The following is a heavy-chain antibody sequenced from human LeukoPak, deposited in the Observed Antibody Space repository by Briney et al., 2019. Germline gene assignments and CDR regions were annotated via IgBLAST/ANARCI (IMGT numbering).Heavy chain of an antibody. CDR1: GFIFSSYA. D-gene: IGHD4-17*01. Sequence: GESLRLSCVASGFIFSSYAMSWVRQAPGKGLEWVSGISGSGGSAFYADSVKGRFTISRDNAKNTLYLEMNSLRAEDTAVYYCANLYGDYGDYWGQGNLVTVSS. CDR2: ISGSGGSA. J-gene: IGHJ4*02. V-gene: IGHV3-23*01. CDR3: ANLYGDYGDY.